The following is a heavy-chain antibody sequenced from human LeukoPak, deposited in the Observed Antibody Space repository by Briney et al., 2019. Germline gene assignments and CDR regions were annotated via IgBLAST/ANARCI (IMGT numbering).Heavy chain of an antibody. Sequence: ESLXIXCXGXXYSXTSYWIGWVRQMPGKGLEWMGIIYPGDSDTRYSPSFQGQVTITADKSISTAYLQWSSLKASDTAMYYCAGGYSYGYFDYWGQGILVTVSS. V-gene: IGHV5-51*01. CDR2: IYPGDSDT. CDR1: XYSXTSYW. J-gene: IGHJ4*02. D-gene: IGHD5-18*01. CDR3: AGGYSYGYFDY.